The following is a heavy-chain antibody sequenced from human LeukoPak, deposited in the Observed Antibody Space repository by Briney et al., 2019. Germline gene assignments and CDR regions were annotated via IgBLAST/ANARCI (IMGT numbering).Heavy chain of an antibody. D-gene: IGHD3-10*01. CDR1: GYSISSGYY. CDR3: ATRPIWFGESKYYYGMDV. J-gene: IGHJ6*02. CDR2: IYHSGST. Sequence: SETLSLTCTVSGYSISSGYYWGWIRQPPGKGLEWIGSIYHSGSTNYNPSLKSRVTISVDNSKSQFSLRLSSVTAADTAVYYCATRPIWFGESKYYYGMDVWGQGTTVTVSS. V-gene: IGHV4-38-2*02.